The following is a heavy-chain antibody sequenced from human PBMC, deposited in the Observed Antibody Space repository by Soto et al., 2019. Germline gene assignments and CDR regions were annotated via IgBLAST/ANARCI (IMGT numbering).Heavy chain of an antibody. V-gene: IGHV3-43*01. D-gene: IGHD1-7*01. Sequence: GGSLRLSCAASGFTFDDYTMHWVRQAPGKGLEWVSLISWDGGSTYYADSVKGRFTISRDNSKNSLYLQMNSLGTEDTALYYCAKDILTGTTSLNYYYYGMDVWGQGTTVTVSS. CDR2: ISWDGGST. J-gene: IGHJ6*02. CDR1: GFTFDDYT. CDR3: AKDILTGTTSLNYYYYGMDV.